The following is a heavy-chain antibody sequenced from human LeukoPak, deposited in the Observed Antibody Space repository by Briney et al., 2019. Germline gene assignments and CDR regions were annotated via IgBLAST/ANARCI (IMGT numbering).Heavy chain of an antibody. CDR2: ISGSGGST. CDR3: AKDRLGAMMYFDF. CDR1: GFTFSTYG. Sequence: PGGSLRLSCEASGFTFSTYGMSWVRQAPGKGLEWVSAISGSGGSTYYADSVKGRVTISRDNSKNTLYLQVNSLRVEDTAVYYCAKDRLGAMMYFDFWGQGTLVTVPS. V-gene: IGHV3-23*01. D-gene: IGHD1-26*01. J-gene: IGHJ4*02.